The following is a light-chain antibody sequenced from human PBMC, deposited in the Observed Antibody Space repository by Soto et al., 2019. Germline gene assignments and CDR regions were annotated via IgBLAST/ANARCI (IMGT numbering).Light chain of an antibody. J-gene: IGKJ5*01. CDR3: QQFHTYPVT. Sequence: DIQMTQSPSTLSASEGDRVTITCRASQTISSWLAWYQQKPGKAPKLLIYKASSLESGVPSRFSDSGSGTEFTLTSSSLQPDEFATYYCQQFHTYPVTFGQGTRLEIK. CDR2: KAS. CDR1: QTISSW. V-gene: IGKV1-5*03.